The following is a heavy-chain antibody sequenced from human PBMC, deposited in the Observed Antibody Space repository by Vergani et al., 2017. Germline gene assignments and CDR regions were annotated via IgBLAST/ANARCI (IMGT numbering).Heavy chain of an antibody. CDR1: GGSISSYY. Sequence: QVQLQESGPGLVKPSETLSLTCTVSGGSISSYYWSWIRQPPGKGLEWFGYIYYSGSTNYNPSLKSRVTISVDTSKNQFSLKLSSVTAADTAVYYCAGRGRDGYLFWGQGTLVTVSS. V-gene: IGHV4-59*01. D-gene: IGHD5-24*01. CDR2: IYYSGST. CDR3: AGRGRDGYLF. J-gene: IGHJ4*02.